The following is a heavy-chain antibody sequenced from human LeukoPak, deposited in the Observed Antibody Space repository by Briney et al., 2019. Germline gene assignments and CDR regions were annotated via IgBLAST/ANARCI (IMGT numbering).Heavy chain of an antibody. J-gene: IGHJ4*02. CDR1: GFTFSTYP. CDR3: AKDLPVLRFLEWLFHSTGFDY. V-gene: IGHV3-23*01. Sequence: GGSLRLSCAGSGFTFSTYPMSWVRQAPGKGLEWVSAMSGSGGTTYYADSMKGRFTISRDNSKNTLYLQMNSLRAEDTAVYYCAKDLPVLRFLEWLFHSTGFDYWGQGTLVTVSS. CDR2: MSGSGGTT. D-gene: IGHD3-3*01.